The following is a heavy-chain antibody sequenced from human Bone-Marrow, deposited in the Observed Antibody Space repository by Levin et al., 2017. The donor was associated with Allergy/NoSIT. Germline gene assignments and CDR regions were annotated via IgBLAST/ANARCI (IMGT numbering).Heavy chain of an antibody. V-gene: IGHV4-30-4*01. D-gene: IGHD1-20*01. Sequence: SQTLSLTCSVSGGSISSGYNYWSWIRQPPGKGLESIGYIYYSGGTYYNPSLKSRVTISVDTSKNQFSLKLSSVTAADTAVYYCARVSGITADSGYDYYMDVWGKGTTVTVS. CDR3: ARVSGITADSGYDYYMDV. CDR1: GGSISSGYNY. CDR2: IYYSGGT. J-gene: IGHJ6*03.